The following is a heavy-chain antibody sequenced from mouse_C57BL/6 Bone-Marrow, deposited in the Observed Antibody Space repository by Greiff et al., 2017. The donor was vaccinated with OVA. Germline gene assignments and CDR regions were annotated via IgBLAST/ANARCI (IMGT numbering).Heavy chain of an antibody. J-gene: IGHJ1*03. CDR1: GYTFTSYG. CDR2: IYPRSGNT. Sequence: VQLQQSGAELARPGASVKLSCKASGYTFTSYGISWVKQRTGQGLEWIGEIYPRSGNTYYNEKFKSKATLTVDKSSSTAYMQLSSLTSEDSAVYYCARYYGNYVATDWYFDVWGTGTTVTVSS. D-gene: IGHD2-1*01. V-gene: IGHV1-81*01. CDR3: ARYYGNYVATDWYFDV.